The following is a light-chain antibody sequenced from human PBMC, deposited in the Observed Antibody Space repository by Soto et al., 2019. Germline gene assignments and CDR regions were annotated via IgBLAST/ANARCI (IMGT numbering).Light chain of an antibody. CDR3: TSLKTSDTWV. CDR1: SSDVGNYRY. V-gene: IGLV2-14*01. J-gene: IGLJ3*02. Sequence: QSALTQPASVSGSPGQSITISCTGTSSDVGNYRYVSWYQQQPGKAPKLMIYEVSYRPLGVSNRFSGSKSGNTASLTISGLQAEDEADYYCTSLKTSDTWVFGGGTQLTVL. CDR2: EVS.